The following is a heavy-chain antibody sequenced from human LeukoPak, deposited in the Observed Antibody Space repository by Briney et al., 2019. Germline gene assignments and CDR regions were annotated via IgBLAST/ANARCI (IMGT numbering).Heavy chain of an antibody. Sequence: PSETLSLTCAVSGGSISSYYWSWIRQPPGKGLEWIGYIYYSGITNYNPSLKSRVTISIDTSKNHFSLQLSSVTAADTAVYYCASSHLYSSSWYLSGRFDFWGQGTLVTVSS. CDR2: IYYSGIT. J-gene: IGHJ4*02. CDR3: ASSHLYSSSWYLSGRFDF. V-gene: IGHV4-59*01. D-gene: IGHD6-13*01. CDR1: GGSISSYY.